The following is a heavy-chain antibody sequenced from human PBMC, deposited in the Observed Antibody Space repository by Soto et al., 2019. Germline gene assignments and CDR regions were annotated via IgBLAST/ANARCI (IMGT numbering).Heavy chain of an antibody. V-gene: IGHV3-30*03. Sequence: QVELVESGGGVVQPGRSLRVSCAVSGFSSSRYFMHWVRQAPGKGLEWVALILYDEGDTYYADSVQGRFTISRDNSKNTGYLQMNSLRPEDTAVYYCARETRNGGTGLDFWGQGTLVTVSS. CDR1: GFSSSRYF. J-gene: IGHJ4*02. CDR2: ILYDEGDT. D-gene: IGHD2-8*01. CDR3: ARETRNGGTGLDF.